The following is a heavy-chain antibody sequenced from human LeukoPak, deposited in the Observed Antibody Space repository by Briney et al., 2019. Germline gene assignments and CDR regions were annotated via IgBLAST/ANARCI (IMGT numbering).Heavy chain of an antibody. CDR3: AGNYDILTGYIPLDY. V-gene: IGHV4-34*01. CDR1: GGSFSGYY. Sequence: SETLSLTCAVYGGSFSGYYWSWIRQPPGKGLEWIGEINHSGSTNYNPSLKSRVTISVDTSKNQFSLKLSPVTAADTAVYYCAGNYDILTGYIPLDYWGQGTLVTVSS. J-gene: IGHJ4*02. D-gene: IGHD3-9*01. CDR2: INHSGST.